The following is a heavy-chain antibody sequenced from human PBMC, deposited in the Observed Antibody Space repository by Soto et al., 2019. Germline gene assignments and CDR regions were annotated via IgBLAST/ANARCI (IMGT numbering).Heavy chain of an antibody. V-gene: IGHV1-69*12. CDR1: GGTFSSYA. Sequence: QVQLVQSGAEVKKPGSSVKVSCKASGGTFSSYAISWVRQAPGQGLEWMGGIIPIFGTANYAQKFQGRVTITGDESTSTAHMELGSLRSEDTAVYYCARPNVVGIGTITPDHRGQGTLVTVSS. J-gene: IGHJ4*02. CDR2: IIPIFGTA. CDR3: ARPNVVGIGTITPDH. D-gene: IGHD1-1*01.